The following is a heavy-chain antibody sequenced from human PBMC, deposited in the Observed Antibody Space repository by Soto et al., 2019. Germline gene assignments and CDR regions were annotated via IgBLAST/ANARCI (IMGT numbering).Heavy chain of an antibody. Sequence: EVQLVESGGGLVQPGGSLRLSCAASGFTFSSYSMNWVRQAPGKGLEWVSVNYSGGSTYYADSVKGRFTISRDNSKNTLYLQMNSLRAEDTAVYYCARDHYYDSSGYAYWGQGTLVTVSS. CDR1: GFTFSSYS. CDR3: ARDHYYDSSGYAY. CDR2: NYSGGST. J-gene: IGHJ4*02. V-gene: IGHV3-66*01. D-gene: IGHD3-22*01.